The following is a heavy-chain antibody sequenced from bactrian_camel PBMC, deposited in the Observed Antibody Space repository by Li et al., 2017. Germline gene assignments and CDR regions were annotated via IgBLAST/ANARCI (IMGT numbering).Heavy chain of an antibody. CDR2: INAGGGT. Sequence: QLVESGGGLVQPGGSLRLSCAVSGFTFSNYLMSWVRQTPGKGLEWVSNINAGGGTYYPDSVKGRFTISRDNAKNSVYLQMNSLKPEDTAVYYCVKDDWGWSFGSWGQGTQVTVS. D-gene: IGHD5*01. CDR1: GFTFSNYL. V-gene: IGHV3S1*01. J-gene: IGHJ6*01. CDR3: VKDDWGWSFGS.